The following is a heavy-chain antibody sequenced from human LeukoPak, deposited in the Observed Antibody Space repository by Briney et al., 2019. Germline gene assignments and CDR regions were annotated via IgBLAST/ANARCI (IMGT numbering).Heavy chain of an antibody. CDR1: GFTVSNTY. V-gene: IGHV3-53*01. Sequence: GGSLRLSCAASGFTVSNTYMTWVRQAPGKGLEWVSVIYSGGSTYYADSVKGRFTISRDNSKNTLYLQMNSLRADDTAVYYCARDGYSAYRNWGQGTLVIVSS. CDR2: IYSGGST. J-gene: IGHJ4*02. D-gene: IGHD5-12*01. CDR3: ARDGYSAYRN.